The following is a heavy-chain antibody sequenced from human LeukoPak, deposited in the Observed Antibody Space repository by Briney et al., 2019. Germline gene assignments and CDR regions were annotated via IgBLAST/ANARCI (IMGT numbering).Heavy chain of an antibody. V-gene: IGHV5-51*03. CDR3: ARPSTYYYGSGSYYATYYYGMDV. Sequence: PGESLKISCKGSGYSFTSYWIGWVRQMPGKGLEWMGIIYPGDSDTRYSPSFQGQVTISADKSISTAYPQWSSLKASDTAMYYCARPSTYYYGSGSYYATYYYGMDVWGQGTTVTVSS. CDR1: GYSFTSYW. J-gene: IGHJ6*02. D-gene: IGHD3-10*01. CDR2: IYPGDSDT.